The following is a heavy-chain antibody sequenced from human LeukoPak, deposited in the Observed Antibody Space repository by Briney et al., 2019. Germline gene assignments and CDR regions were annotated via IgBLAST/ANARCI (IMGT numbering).Heavy chain of an antibody. CDR2: IIPIFGTA. CDR1: GGTFSSYA. Sequence: SVKVSCKASGGTFSSYAISWVRQAPGQGLEWMGGIIPIFGTANYAQKFQGRVTITADKSTSTAYMELSSLRSEDTAVYYCAREYGSGSAYYYYYMDVWGKGTTVTVSS. V-gene: IGHV1-69*06. D-gene: IGHD3-10*01. CDR3: AREYGSGSAYYYYYMDV. J-gene: IGHJ6*03.